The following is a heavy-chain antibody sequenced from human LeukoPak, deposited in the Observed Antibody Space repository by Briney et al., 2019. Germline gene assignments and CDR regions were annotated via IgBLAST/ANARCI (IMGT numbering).Heavy chain of an antibody. Sequence: GGSLRLSCAASGFTFSSYSMNWVRQAPGKGLEWVSSISSSSSYIYYADSVKGRFTISRDNSKNTLYLQMNSLRAGDTAIYYCEKDFGAPSWGQGTLVTVSS. CDR3: EKDFGAPS. CDR1: GFTFSSYS. V-gene: IGHV3-21*04. D-gene: IGHD3-10*01. J-gene: IGHJ4*02. CDR2: ISSSSSYI.